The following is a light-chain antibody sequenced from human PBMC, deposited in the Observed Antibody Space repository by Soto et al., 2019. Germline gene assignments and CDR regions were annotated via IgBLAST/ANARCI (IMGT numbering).Light chain of an antibody. CDR1: QTISSNY. J-gene: IGKJ1*01. CDR3: QLYGSSPKT. Sequence: EIVLTQSPATLSLSPGERATLSCRATQTISSNYLAWYQQKPGQAPKLLIHGASTRATGIPDRFSGSGSGTDFTLTISRLEPEDFAVYFCQLYGSSPKTFGQGTKVEV. CDR2: GAS. V-gene: IGKV3-20*01.